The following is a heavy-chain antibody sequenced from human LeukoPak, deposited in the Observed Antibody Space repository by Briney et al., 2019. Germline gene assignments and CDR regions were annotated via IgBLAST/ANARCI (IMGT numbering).Heavy chain of an antibody. Sequence: GGSLRLSCAASGFTFSSYGMHWVRQAPGKGREWVAFIRYDGSNKYYADSVKGRFTISRDNSKNTLYLQMNSLRAEDTAVYYCAREGDKYANWFDTWGQGTLVTVSS. CDR2: IRYDGSNK. CDR3: AREGDKYANWFDT. J-gene: IGHJ5*02. D-gene: IGHD2-8*01. V-gene: IGHV3-30*02. CDR1: GFTFSSYG.